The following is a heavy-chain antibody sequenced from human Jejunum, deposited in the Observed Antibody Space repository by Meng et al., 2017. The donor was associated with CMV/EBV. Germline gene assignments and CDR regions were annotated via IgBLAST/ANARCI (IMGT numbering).Heavy chain of an antibody. D-gene: IGHD5-24*01. CDR3: AREGPGGMATTPYFDY. Sequence: QVRRGHAGAVVKKPGSPVKVSCKASGGTFSSYAISWVRQAPGQGLEWMGGIIPILGIANYAQKFQGRVTITADKSTSTAYMELSSLRSEDTAVYYCAREGPGGMATTPYFDYWGQGTLVTVSS. CDR2: IIPILGIA. CDR1: GGTFSSYA. J-gene: IGHJ4*02. V-gene: IGHV1-69*10.